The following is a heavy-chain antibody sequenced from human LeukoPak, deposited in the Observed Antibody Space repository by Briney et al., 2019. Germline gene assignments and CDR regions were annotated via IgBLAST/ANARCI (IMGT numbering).Heavy chain of an antibody. Sequence: ASVKVSCKASGYIFTDYYMHWVRQAPGQELGWMGRINPNSGGTNYAQKFQGRVIMTRDTSISTAYTELSRLRSDDTAVYYCARDQYDYGSGSYPRYWGQGTLVTVSS. J-gene: IGHJ4*02. CDR3: ARDQYDYGSGSYPRY. CDR1: GYIFTDYY. CDR2: INPNSGGT. V-gene: IGHV1/OR15-1*02. D-gene: IGHD3-10*01.